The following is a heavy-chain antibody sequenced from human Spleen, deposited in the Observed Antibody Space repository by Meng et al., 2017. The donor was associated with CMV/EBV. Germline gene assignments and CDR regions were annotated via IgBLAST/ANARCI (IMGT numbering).Heavy chain of an antibody. J-gene: IGHJ4*02. D-gene: IGHD2-15*01. CDR2: IYWDDDK. CDR1: GFSRRTSGMG. Sequence: GFSRRTSGMGVGWIRQPPGKALEWLALIYWDDDKRYSPSLKSRLTITKDTSKNQVVLTMTNMDPVDTATYYCAHRDYCSGDTCTFDYWGQGTLVTVSS. V-gene: IGHV2-5*02. CDR3: AHRDYCSGDTCTFDY.